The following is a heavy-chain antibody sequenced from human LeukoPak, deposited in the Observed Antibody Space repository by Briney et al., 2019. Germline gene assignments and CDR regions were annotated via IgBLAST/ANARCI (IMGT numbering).Heavy chain of an antibody. CDR1: GFTFSSYS. V-gene: IGHV3-48*01. D-gene: IGHD3-22*01. J-gene: IGHJ4*02. CDR3: ARDGGIVVVISYFDY. CDR2: ISSSSSTI. Sequence: PGGSLRLSCAASGFTFSSYSMNWVRQAPGKGLEWVSYISSSSSTIYYADSVKGRFTISRDNAKNSLYLQMNSLRAEDTAFYYCARDGGIVVVISYFDYWGQGTLVTVSS.